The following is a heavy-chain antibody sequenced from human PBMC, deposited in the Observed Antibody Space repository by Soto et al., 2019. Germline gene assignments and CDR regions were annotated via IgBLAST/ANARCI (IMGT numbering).Heavy chain of an antibody. Sequence: SETLSLTCAVSGYSISSSNWWGWIRQPPGKGLEWIGYIYHSGSTYYNPSLKSRVTISVDRSKNQFSLKLSSVTAADTAVYYCARALITKVDYWGLGTLVTVS. V-gene: IGHV4-28*03. CDR1: GYSISSSNW. D-gene: IGHD3-10*01. J-gene: IGHJ4*02. CDR3: ARALITKVDY. CDR2: IYHSGST.